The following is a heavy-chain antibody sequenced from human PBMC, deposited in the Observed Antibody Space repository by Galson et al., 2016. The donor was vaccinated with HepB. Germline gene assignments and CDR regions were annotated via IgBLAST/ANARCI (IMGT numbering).Heavy chain of an antibody. CDR1: GHTFSGFY. CDR3: AREAKPYGDIDS. J-gene: IGHJ4*02. D-gene: IGHD4-17*01. Sequence: SCKASGHTFSGFYIHWVRQAPGQGLEWMGWINPNSGVTTYAQKFQGRVTMTRDTSISTVYMELSSLRSDDTAMYYCAREAKPYGDIDSWGQGTLVTVSS. CDR2: INPNSGVT. V-gene: IGHV1-2*02.